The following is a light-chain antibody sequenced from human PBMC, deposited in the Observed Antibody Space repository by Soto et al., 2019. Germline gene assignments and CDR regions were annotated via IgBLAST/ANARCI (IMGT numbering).Light chain of an antibody. Sequence: DIVLTQSPATLSLSPGERATLTCRASQSVSNFLAWYQHKPGQAPRLLIYDASIRAAGVPARFSGSGSGTDFSLTISSLEPEDFAIYYCQQRSIWPPWTFGQGTKVDNK. CDR2: DAS. CDR1: QSVSNF. CDR3: QQRSIWPPWT. V-gene: IGKV3-11*01. J-gene: IGKJ1*01.